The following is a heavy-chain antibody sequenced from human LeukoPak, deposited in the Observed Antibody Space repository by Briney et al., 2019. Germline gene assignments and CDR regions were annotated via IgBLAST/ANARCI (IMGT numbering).Heavy chain of an antibody. CDR1: GYTFTGYY. CDR3: ARVGAITMVRGADFDY. Sequence: ASVKVSCKASGYTFTGYYMHWVRQAPGQGLEWMGWINPNSGGTNYAQKFQGRVTMTRDTSISTAYMELSRLRSDDTAVYYCARVGAITMVRGADFDYWGQGTLVTASS. CDR2: INPNSGGT. D-gene: IGHD3-10*01. V-gene: IGHV1-2*02. J-gene: IGHJ4*02.